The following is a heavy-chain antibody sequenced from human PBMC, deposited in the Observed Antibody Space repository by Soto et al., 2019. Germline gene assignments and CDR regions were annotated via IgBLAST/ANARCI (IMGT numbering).Heavy chain of an antibody. CDR3: ARSTVGATAKHYYYGMDV. Sequence: ASVKVSCKASGYTFTGYYIHWVRRAPGQGLEWMGWINPNSGGTNYAQKFQGWVTMTRDTSISTAHMELSRLKSDDTAVYYCARSTVGATAKHYYYGMDVWGQGSTVTVSS. J-gene: IGHJ6*02. D-gene: IGHD1-26*01. CDR1: GYTFTGYY. CDR2: INPNSGGT. V-gene: IGHV1-2*04.